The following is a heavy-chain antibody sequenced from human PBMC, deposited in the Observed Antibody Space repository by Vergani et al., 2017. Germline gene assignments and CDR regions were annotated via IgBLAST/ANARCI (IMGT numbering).Heavy chain of an antibody. CDR1: DSSIMTNPY. CDR2: IHHSGDT. Sequence: QVQLQESGPGLVKPSETLTLTCDVSDSSIMTNPYWGWFRQSPGKGLEWIGCIHHSGDTHYNSSLKSRVSISIVSSSKFSLILTSVTAADTAIYYCARHRGSGVFFPSSYFYGMDVWGHGTTVTVSS. D-gene: IGHD3-10*01. J-gene: IGHJ6*02. V-gene: IGHV4-38-2*01. CDR3: ARHRGSGVFFPSSYFYGMDV.